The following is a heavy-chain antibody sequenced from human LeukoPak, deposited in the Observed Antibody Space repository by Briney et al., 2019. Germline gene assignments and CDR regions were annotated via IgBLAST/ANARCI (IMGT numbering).Heavy chain of an antibody. CDR2: INAGNGNT. CDR1: GYTLSSYG. D-gene: IGHD1-26*01. CDR3: GKSGAVPHGNWLAS. Sequence: GASVKVSCKASGYTLSSYGIHWVRQAPGQRREWMGWINAGNGNTKYSQKFQGRVTITRDTSATTPYMDLNSLRCEDTAVYYCGKSGAVPHGNWLASWGEGTLVTVSS. J-gene: IGHJ5*01. V-gene: IGHV1-3*01.